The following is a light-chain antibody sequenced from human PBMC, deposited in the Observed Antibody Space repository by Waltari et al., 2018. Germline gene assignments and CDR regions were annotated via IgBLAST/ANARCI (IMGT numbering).Light chain of an antibody. J-gene: IGKJ4*01. CDR3: QQRSSWFT. CDR2: DAA. V-gene: IGKV3-11*01. CDR1: QSVDTY. Sequence: EIVLTQSPGTLSLSPGESATLSCRASQSVDTYLAWYQKKPGQAPNLLIYDAATRATGIPARFSGSGSGTDFTLTISSLEPEDFAVYYCQQRSSWFTFGGGTKVEV.